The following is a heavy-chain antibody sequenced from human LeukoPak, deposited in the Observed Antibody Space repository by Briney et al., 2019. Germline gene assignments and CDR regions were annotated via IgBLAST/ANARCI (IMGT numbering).Heavy chain of an antibody. D-gene: IGHD3-10*01. Sequence: GGSLRLSCAASGFTFSSYWMSWVRQAPGKGLEWVANIKQDGSEKYYVDSVKGRFTISRDNAKNSLYLQMNSLRAEDTAVYYCARDPSYGSGASTYYYYGMDVWGQGTTVTVSS. CDR3: ARDPSYGSGASTYYYYGMDV. CDR2: IKQDGSEK. V-gene: IGHV3-7*01. CDR1: GFTFSSYW. J-gene: IGHJ6*02.